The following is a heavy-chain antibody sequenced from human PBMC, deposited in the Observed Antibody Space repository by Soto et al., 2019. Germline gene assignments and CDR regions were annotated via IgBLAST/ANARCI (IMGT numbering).Heavy chain of an antibody. CDR1: GGSISSYD. J-gene: IGHJ3*02. Sequence: PSETLCLTCTVAGGSISSYDWGWIRQPPGKGLEWIGSIYYSGSTYYNPSLKSRVTISVDTSKNQFSLKLSSVTAADTAVYYCAKGGSGSYSNAFDIWGQGTMVTVSS. CDR2: IYYSGST. V-gene: IGHV4-39*01. D-gene: IGHD3-10*01. CDR3: AKGGSGSYSNAFDI.